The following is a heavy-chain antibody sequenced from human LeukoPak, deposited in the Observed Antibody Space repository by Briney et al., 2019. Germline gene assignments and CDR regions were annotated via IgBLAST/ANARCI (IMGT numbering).Heavy chain of an antibody. CDR3: ARADAAAGTLYYYGMDV. CDR2: INPNSGGT. V-gene: IGHV1-2*04. CDR1: GYTFTGYY. Sequence: ASVKVSCKASGYTFTGYYMHWVRQAPGQGLEWMGWINPNSGGTNYAQKFQGWVTMTRDTSISTAYMELSRLRSDDTAVYYCARADAAAGTLYYYGMDVWGQGTTVTVSS. J-gene: IGHJ6*02. D-gene: IGHD6-13*01.